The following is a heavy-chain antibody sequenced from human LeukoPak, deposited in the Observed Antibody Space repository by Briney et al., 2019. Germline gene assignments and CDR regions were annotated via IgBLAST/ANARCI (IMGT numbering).Heavy chain of an antibody. Sequence: PSETLSLTCTVAGGPITDYFWNWTRHPAGKGLEWIGRLYSSGSTNYNPSLKSRVIMSVDTSKNQFSLKLYSVTAADTAVYYCARDDGDSVLEYWGQGALVTVSS. V-gene: IGHV4-4*07. J-gene: IGHJ4*02. CDR2: LYSSGST. D-gene: IGHD4-17*01. CDR1: GGPITDYF. CDR3: ARDDGDSVLEY.